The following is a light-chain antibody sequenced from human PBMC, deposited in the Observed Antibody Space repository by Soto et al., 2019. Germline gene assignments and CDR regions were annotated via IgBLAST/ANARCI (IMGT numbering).Light chain of an antibody. V-gene: IGKV1-5*03. Sequence: DIQMTQSPFILSASVGDRVTITCRASQSISSWLAWYQQKPGKAPKLLIHKASNLESGVPSRFSGSGSGTEFTLTISSLQPDDFATYYCQQYSSYPWTFGQGTKVEIK. CDR1: QSISSW. CDR2: KAS. J-gene: IGKJ1*01. CDR3: QQYSSYPWT.